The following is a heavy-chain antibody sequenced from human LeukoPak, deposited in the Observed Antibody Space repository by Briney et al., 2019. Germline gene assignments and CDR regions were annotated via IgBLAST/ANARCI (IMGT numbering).Heavy chain of an antibody. Sequence: GGSLRLSCAASGFTFSSYGMHWVRQAPGKGLEWVAFIRYDGSNKYYADSVKGRFTISRDNSKNTLYLQMNSLRAEYTAVYYCAKDPLGYCSGGSCYSEYYYYYMDVWGKGTTVTISS. CDR3: AKDPLGYCSGGSCYSEYYYYYMDV. D-gene: IGHD2-15*01. J-gene: IGHJ6*03. V-gene: IGHV3-30*02. CDR1: GFTFSSYG. CDR2: IRYDGSNK.